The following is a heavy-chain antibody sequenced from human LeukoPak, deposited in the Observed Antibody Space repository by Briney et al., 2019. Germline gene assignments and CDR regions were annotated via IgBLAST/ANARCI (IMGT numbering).Heavy chain of an antibody. Sequence: ASVKVSCKASGYTFTSYGISWVRQAPGQGLGWMGWISAYNGNTNYAQKLQGRVTMTTDISTSTAYMELRSLRSDDTAVYYCARDKKVITSKVWFDPWGQGTLVTVSS. V-gene: IGHV1-18*01. CDR3: ARDKKVITSKVWFDP. J-gene: IGHJ5*02. CDR2: ISAYNGNT. D-gene: IGHD3-22*01. CDR1: GYTFTSYG.